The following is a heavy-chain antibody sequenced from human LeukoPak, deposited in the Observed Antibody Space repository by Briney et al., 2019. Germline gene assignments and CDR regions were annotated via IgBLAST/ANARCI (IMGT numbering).Heavy chain of an antibody. V-gene: IGHV4-59*01. CDR1: GGSISSYY. Sequence: SETLSLTCTVSGGSISSYYWSWIRQHPGKGLEWIGYIDYSGSTNYNPSLRSRVTMSVDTSKNQFSLKLTSVTAADTAVYYCARDQAGYYCMDVWGKGTTVTVSS. J-gene: IGHJ6*03. CDR2: IDYSGST. CDR3: ARDQAGYYCMDV.